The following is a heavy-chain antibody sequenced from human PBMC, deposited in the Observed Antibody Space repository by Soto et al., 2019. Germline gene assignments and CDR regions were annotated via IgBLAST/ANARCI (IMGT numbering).Heavy chain of an antibody. D-gene: IGHD3-22*01. V-gene: IGHV6-1*01. CDR1: GDSVSGNSAA. CDR3: PREFPHYESSDSYFDY. Sequence: SQTLSLTCAISGDSVSGNSAAWNWIRQSPSRGLEWLGRTYYRSKWYNDYAVSVKGRITVTPDTSKNQFSLHLNSVTPEDTAVYYCPREFPHYESSDSYFDYWGQGALVTVSS. CDR2: TYYRSKWYN. J-gene: IGHJ4*02.